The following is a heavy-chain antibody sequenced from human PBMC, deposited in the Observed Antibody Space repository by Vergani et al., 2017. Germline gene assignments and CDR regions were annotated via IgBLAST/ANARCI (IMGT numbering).Heavy chain of an antibody. J-gene: IGHJ5*02. D-gene: IGHD6-19*01. CDR2: IYYSGST. V-gene: IGHV4-39*01. CDR3: ASDTHSGQRADR. CDR1: GGSISSSSYY. Sequence: QLQLQESGPGLVKPSETLSLTCTVSGGSISSSSYYWGWIRQPPGKGLEWIGSIYYSGSTYYYPSLKSRIVIFVDTSKNQFSLNLSSVTAADTAVYYCASDTHSGQRADRWGQGILVTVTS.